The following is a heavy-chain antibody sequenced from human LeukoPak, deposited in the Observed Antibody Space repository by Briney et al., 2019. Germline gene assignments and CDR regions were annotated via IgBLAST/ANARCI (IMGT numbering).Heavy chain of an antibody. J-gene: IGHJ4*02. CDR2: IYYSGST. CDR3: AGVSYDSSCYYTDY. Sequence: SETLSLTSTVSGVSISSYYWSRSRQPPGKGLEWIGYIYYSGSTNYNPSLKSRVTISVDTSKNQFSLKLSSVTAADTAVYYCAGVSYDSSCYYTDYWGQGTLVTVSS. CDR1: GVSISSYY. D-gene: IGHD3-22*01. V-gene: IGHV4-59*01.